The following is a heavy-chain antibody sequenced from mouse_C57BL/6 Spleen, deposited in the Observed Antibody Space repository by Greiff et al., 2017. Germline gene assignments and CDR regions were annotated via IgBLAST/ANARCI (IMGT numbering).Heavy chain of an antibody. J-gene: IGHJ4*01. D-gene: IGHD2-12*01. CDR1: GYTFTDYE. CDR3: TRWYSHYSAMAY. Sequence: QVQLQQSGAELVRPGASVTLSCKASGYTFTDYEMHWVKQTPVHGLEWIGAIDPETGGTAYNQKFKGKAILTADKSSSTAYMELRSLTSEDSAVYYCTRWYSHYSAMAYWGQGTSVTVSS. V-gene: IGHV1-15*01. CDR2: IDPETGGT.